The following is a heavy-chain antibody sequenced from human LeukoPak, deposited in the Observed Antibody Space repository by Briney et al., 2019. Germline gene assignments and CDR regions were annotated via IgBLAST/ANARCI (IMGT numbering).Heavy chain of an antibody. CDR2: ISWNSETK. CDR1: GFTFDGYA. Sequence: SGGSLRLSCVASGFTFDGYAMHWVRQAPGKGLEWVSGISWNSETKEYVDSVKGRFTISRDNAKNSLYLQMDALTPDDTALYYCAKDTAGYFGLDHWGLGTRVTVSS. J-gene: IGHJ4*02. CDR3: AKDTAGYFGLDH. D-gene: IGHD2/OR15-2a*01. V-gene: IGHV3-9*01.